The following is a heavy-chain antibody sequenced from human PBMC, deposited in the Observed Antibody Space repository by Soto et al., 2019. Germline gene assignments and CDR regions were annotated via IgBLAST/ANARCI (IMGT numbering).Heavy chain of an antibody. Sequence: SETLSLTCAVYGGSFSSHSWTWIRQSPGKGLEWIGDINHSGRVNYSPSLKSRGTISLDTSKNQFSLTLSAVTAADTAMYYCSTRAYDTNGYYRFDPWGQGTLVTVSS. CDR1: GGSFSSHS. V-gene: IGHV4-34*01. J-gene: IGHJ5*01. CDR3: STRAYDTNGYYRFDP. CDR2: INHSGRV. D-gene: IGHD3-22*01.